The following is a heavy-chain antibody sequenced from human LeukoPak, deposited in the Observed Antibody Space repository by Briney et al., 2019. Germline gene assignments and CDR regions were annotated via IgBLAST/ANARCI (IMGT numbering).Heavy chain of an antibody. CDR3: AKRSDYGDDSNYFDY. CDR2: ISSSGSTI. CDR1: GFTFSSYE. J-gene: IGHJ4*02. V-gene: IGHV3-48*03. D-gene: IGHD4-23*01. Sequence: PGGSLRLSCAASGFTFSSYEMNWVRQAPGKGLEWVSYISSSGSTIYYADSVKGRFTISRDNAKNSLYLQMNSLRAEDTAVYYCAKRSDYGDDSNYFDYWGQGTLVTVSS.